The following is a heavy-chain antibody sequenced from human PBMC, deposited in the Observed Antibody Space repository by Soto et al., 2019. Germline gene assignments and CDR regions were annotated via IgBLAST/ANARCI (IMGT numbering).Heavy chain of an antibody. CDR2: ISTFNGNT. Sequence: QVHLVQSGTEVKEPGASVKVSCKASASTFTGYTINWVRQAPGQGLEWMGWISTFNGNTKYAGNFEGSVTMTTNTSTTTAYMELTSLTFDYSAVYFCARGTVTAGRWFGPWGQGTLVSVSS. J-gene: IGHJ5*02. D-gene: IGHD2-21*02. V-gene: IGHV1-18*04. CDR3: ARGTVTAGRWFGP. CDR1: ASTFTGYT.